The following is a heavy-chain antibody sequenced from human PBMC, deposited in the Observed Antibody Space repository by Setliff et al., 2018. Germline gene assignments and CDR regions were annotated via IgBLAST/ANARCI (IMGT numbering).Heavy chain of an antibody. CDR1: GYTFTGYY. CDR3: ARDGVSSGWYPDAFDI. D-gene: IGHD6-19*01. CDR2: INTSGGST. Sequence: GASVKVSCKASGYTFTGYYMHWVRQAPGQGLEWMGIINTSGGSTSYAQKFQGRVTMTRDTSTSTVYMELSSLRSEDTAVYYCARDGVSSGWYPDAFDIWGQGTMVTVSS. V-gene: IGHV1-46*01. J-gene: IGHJ3*02.